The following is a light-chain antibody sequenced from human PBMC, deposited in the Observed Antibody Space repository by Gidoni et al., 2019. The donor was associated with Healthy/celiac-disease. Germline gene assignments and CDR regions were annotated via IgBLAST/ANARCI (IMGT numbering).Light chain of an antibody. J-gene: IGKJ4*01. CDR3: QPSYSTLGT. Sequence: IQLTLSPSSLSASVGDRVTNTCRASQSISSYLNWYQQKPGKAPKLLIYAAYSLQGGVPSRFSGSGSGTDFTHTISSLQPDDFATYCWQPSYSTLGTFGGGTKVEIK. V-gene: IGKV1-39*01. CDR2: AAY. CDR1: QSISSY.